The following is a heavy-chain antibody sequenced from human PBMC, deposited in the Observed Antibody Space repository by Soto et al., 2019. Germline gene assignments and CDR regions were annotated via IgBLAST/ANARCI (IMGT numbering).Heavy chain of an antibody. CDR2: MNPSSGHT. CDR1: GFNFTSHD. Sequence: QVQLVQSVAEVNKPGASVKVSCKASGFNFTSHDINWMRQATGQGLEWMGWMNPSSGHTNHAQKFQGRVTMTRDTSISTAYVELTNLRYEDTAISYCASDMRTTWGQGTLVTVSS. J-gene: IGHJ5*02. V-gene: IGHV1-8*01. D-gene: IGHD3-9*01. CDR3: ASDMRTT.